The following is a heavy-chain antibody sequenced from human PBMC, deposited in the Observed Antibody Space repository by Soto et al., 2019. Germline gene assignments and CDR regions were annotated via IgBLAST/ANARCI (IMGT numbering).Heavy chain of an antibody. CDR2: INAGNGNT. CDR1: GYTFTNYA. J-gene: IGHJ4*02. D-gene: IGHD2-15*01. CDR3: ARGPGGPDGPGDY. Sequence: ASVKVSCKASGYTFTNYAMHWVRQAPGQRLEWMGWINAGNGNTKYSQKFQGRVTITRDTSASTAYMDLGSLRSEDTAVYYCARGPGGPDGPGDYWGQGTLVTV. V-gene: IGHV1-3*01.